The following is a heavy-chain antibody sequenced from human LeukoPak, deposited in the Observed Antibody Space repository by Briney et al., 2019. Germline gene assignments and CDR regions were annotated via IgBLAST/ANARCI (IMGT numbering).Heavy chain of an antibody. V-gene: IGHV3-74*01. J-gene: IGHJ4*02. CDR1: GFTFSSYW. CDR2: ISSDGSST. Sequence: GGSLRLSCAASGFTFSSYWMHWVRQAPGKGLVWVSRISSDGSSTSYAASVKGRFTISRDNANNTLYLQMNSLRAEDTALYYCAAGSSWFYSYWGQGTLVTVSS. D-gene: IGHD6-13*01. CDR3: AAGSSWFYSY.